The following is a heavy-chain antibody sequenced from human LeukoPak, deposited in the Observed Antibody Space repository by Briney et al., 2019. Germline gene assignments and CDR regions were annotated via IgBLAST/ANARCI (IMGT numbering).Heavy chain of an antibody. CDR3: AKDRSISRGWYEGEDYFDY. Sequence: GGSLRLSCAASGFTFSSYAMSWVRQAPGKGLEWVSAISGSGGSTYYADSVKGRFTISRDNSKNTLYLQMNSLRAEDTAVYYCAKDRSISRGWYEGEDYFDYWGQGTLVTVSS. J-gene: IGHJ4*02. CDR1: GFTFSSYA. D-gene: IGHD6-19*01. V-gene: IGHV3-23*01. CDR2: ISGSGGST.